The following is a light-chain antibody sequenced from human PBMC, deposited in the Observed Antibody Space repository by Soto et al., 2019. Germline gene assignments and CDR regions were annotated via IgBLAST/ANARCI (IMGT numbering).Light chain of an antibody. CDR1: QSLSSRN. J-gene: IGKJ4*01. CDR3: QQYGSTPLT. Sequence: ELVLTQSPGTLSLSPGERATLSCRASQSLSSRNLAWYQQKPGQAPRPLIYGVSSRATGIPDRFSGSASGADFTLSIARLEPEDFAMYYCQQYGSTPLTFGGGTKVDIK. CDR2: GVS. V-gene: IGKV3-20*01.